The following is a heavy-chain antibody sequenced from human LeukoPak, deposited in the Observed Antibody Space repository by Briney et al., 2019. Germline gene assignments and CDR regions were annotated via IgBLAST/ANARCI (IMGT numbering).Heavy chain of an antibody. CDR2: IHPEGNEK. CDR3: ARGDDFSGDH. CDR1: GFTFSNFW. D-gene: IGHD1-1*01. V-gene: IGHV3-7*04. J-gene: IGHJ4*02. Sequence: GGSLRLSCAVSGFTFSNFWMSWVRQAPGRGLEWVANIHPEGNEKYHVESVKGRFTISRDNTKNLLFLQMNALRVEDTAVYYCARGDDFSGDHWGQGTLVTVST.